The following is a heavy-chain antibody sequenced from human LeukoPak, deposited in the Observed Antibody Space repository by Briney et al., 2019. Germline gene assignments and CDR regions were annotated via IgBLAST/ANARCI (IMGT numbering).Heavy chain of an antibody. J-gene: IGHJ4*02. D-gene: IGHD6-13*01. CDR1: GFTFSAYP. CDR3: ARDQSWNYFDY. V-gene: IGHV3-23*01. Sequence: GGSLRLSCAASGFTFSAYPMSWVRQAPGKGLEWVSAIDGRGESTYYADSVKGRFTISRDNSKSTLYVQMRSLRAEDTAVYYCARDQSWNYFDYWGQGNLVTVSS. CDR2: IDGRGEST.